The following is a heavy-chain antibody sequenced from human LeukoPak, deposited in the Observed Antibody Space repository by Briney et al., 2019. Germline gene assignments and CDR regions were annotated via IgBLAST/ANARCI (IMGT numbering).Heavy chain of an antibody. CDR3: ARMTYDPHGVDV. CDR1: GGSISSGGYY. V-gene: IGHV4-61*03. Sequence: SETLSLTCNVSGGSISSGGYYWSWIRQPPGKGLEWIGYIDNTESTNYNPSLKSRVTISVDKSKNHFSLKLSSVTAADTAVYYCARMTYDPHGVDVWGKGTTVTVSS. CDR2: IDNTEST. D-gene: IGHD5-12*01. J-gene: IGHJ6*04.